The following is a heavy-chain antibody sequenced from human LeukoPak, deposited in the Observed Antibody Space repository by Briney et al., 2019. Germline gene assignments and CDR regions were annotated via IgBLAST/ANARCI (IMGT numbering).Heavy chain of an antibody. V-gene: IGHV5-51*01. D-gene: IGHD3-9*01. J-gene: IGHJ5*02. CDR3: ARVYDILTGSPYNWFDP. CDR1: GYSFTSYW. CDR2: IYPGDSDT. Sequence: GESLKISCXGSGYSFTSYWIGWVRQMPGKGLEWMGIIYPGDSDTRYSPSFQGQVTISADKSISTAYLQWSSLKASDTAMYYCARVYDILTGSPYNWFDPWGQGTLVTVSS.